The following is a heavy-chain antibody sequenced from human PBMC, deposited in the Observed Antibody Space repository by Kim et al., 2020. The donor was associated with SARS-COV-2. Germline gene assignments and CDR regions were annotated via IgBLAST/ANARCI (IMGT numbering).Heavy chain of an antibody. J-gene: IGHJ4*03. CDR3: ARHKNSGSEPVVY. Sequence: SETLSLTCTVYGGSFSGYYWSWIRQSPGKGLEWIGYINYSGSTNYNPSLKSRVTISVDTSKNQFSLKLSSVTAADTAVYYCARHKNSGSEPVVYLWQGT. D-gene: IGHD5-12*01. CDR2: INYSGST. V-gene: IGHV4-59*08. CDR1: GGSFSGYY.